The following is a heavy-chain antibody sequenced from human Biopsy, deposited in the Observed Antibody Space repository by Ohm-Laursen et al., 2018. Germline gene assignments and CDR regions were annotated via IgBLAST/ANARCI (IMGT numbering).Heavy chain of an antibody. CDR3: ARDSGILNYGNFKYYHYYGMDV. CDR1: GDSVTKYY. Sequence: TLSLTCIVSGDSVTKYYWSRIRQPPGKGLEWIGHIYYSVMTNYNPSLQSRVSISVDTSRNQVSLTLSSVTAADTAVYYCARDSGILNYGNFKYYHYYGMDVWGQGTKVTVSS. J-gene: IGHJ6*02. CDR2: IYYSVMT. D-gene: IGHD4-11*01. V-gene: IGHV4-59*02.